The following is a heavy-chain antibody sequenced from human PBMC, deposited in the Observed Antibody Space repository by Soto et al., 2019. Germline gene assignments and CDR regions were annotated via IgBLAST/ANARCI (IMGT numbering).Heavy chain of an antibody. D-gene: IGHD3-10*01. CDR3: ARENGNYGSWIFAY. CDR2: LSGTGDSA. CDR1: GFTFSSYA. V-gene: IGHV3-23*01. J-gene: IGHJ4*02. Sequence: EVQLLESGGGLVQPGGSLRLSCAASGFTFSSYALSWVRQAPGKGLEWVSALSGTGDSADYANSVKGRFTISRDDSKTTLDRVLSSLRVECTARCYCARENGNYGSWIFAYLVQGTLVTVSS.